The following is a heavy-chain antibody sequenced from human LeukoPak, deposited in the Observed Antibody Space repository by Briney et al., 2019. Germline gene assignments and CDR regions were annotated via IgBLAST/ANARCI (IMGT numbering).Heavy chain of an antibody. CDR2: IYPSGST. CDR1: GGSISSGSYY. Sequence: SETLSLTCTVSGGSISSGSYYWSWIRQPAGKGLEWIGRIYPSGSTNYNPSLKSRVTISVDTDKNQFSLKLSSVTAADTAVYYCARGGYCGGDCYFYYWGQGTLVTVSS. D-gene: IGHD2-21*02. CDR3: ARGGYCGGDCYFYY. V-gene: IGHV4-61*02. J-gene: IGHJ4*02.